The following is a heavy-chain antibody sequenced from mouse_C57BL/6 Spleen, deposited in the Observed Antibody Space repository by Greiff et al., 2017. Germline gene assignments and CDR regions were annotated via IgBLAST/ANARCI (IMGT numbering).Heavy chain of an antibody. D-gene: IGHD2-2*01. Sequence: EVQLQQSGTVLVRPGASVKMSCKTSGYTFTSYWMHWVKQRPGQGLEWIGDIYPGNSDTSYNQKFKGKAKLTAVTSASTAYMELSSLTNEDAAVYYCTRGGYGERYYFDYWGQGTTLTVSS. CDR2: IYPGNSDT. J-gene: IGHJ2*01. V-gene: IGHV1-5*01. CDR1: GYTFTSYW. CDR3: TRGGYGERYYFDY.